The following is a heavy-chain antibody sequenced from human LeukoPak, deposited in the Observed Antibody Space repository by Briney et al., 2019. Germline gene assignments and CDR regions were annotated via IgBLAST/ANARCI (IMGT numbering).Heavy chain of an antibody. CDR2: INFSGST. V-gene: IGHV4-59*08. J-gene: IGHJ5*02. Sequence: PSETLSLTCTISSGSIGSFYWSWIRQPPGKGLEWIGYINFSGSTKSNSALESRVTISMDTSKNQFSLKLNSVTAADTAVYYCARSKAHLSTSWYGTWFDPWGQGTLVTVSS. CDR3: ARSKAHLSTSWYGTWFDP. D-gene: IGHD2-2*01. CDR1: SGSIGSFY.